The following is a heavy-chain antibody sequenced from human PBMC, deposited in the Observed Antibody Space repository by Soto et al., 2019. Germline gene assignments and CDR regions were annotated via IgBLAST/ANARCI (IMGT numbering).Heavy chain of an antibody. J-gene: IGHJ6*02. CDR2: ISSSSSTI. V-gene: IGHV3-48*02. D-gene: IGHD4-17*01. CDR1: GFTFSSYS. CDR3: ARVATTVTPSYYYGMDV. Sequence: EVQLVESGGGLVQPGGSLRLSCAASGFTFSSYSMNWVRQAPGKGLEWVSYISSSSSTIYYADSVKGRFTISRDNAKNSLYLQMNSLRDEDTAVYYCARVATTVTPSYYYGMDVWGQGTTVTVSS.